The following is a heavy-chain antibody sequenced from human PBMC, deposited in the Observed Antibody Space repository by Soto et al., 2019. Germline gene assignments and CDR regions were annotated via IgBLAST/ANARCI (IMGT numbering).Heavy chain of an antibody. J-gene: IGHJ4*02. Sequence: SETLPLTCAVSGASVSSTYWWSWVRQPPGKGPEWIGEINHRGSANYNPSLKSRVTMSLDISKSQFSLRLTSVSAADTAVYFCARYNAASGTYYFDYWGRGALVTVSS. CDR1: GASVSSTYW. V-gene: IGHV4-4*02. CDR2: INHRGSA. CDR3: ARYNAASGTYYFDY. D-gene: IGHD6-13*01.